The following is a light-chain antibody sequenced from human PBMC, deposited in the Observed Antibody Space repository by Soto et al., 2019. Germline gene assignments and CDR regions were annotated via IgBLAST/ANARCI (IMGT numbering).Light chain of an antibody. CDR1: RSDVGSYNF. CDR3: SSYAGDSALI. Sequence: QSALTQRASVSGSPGQSISISCTGSRSDVGSYNFVSWYQLFPGKAPKLIIYEADKRPSGVSSRFSGSKSGFTASLTISGLQAEDEADYFCSSYAGDSALIFGGGTKLTVL. CDR2: EAD. J-gene: IGLJ2*01. V-gene: IGLV2-23*01.